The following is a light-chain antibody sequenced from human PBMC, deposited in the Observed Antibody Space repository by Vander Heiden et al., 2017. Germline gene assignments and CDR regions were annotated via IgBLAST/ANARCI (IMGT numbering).Light chain of an antibody. CDR3: QQSYSTPLT. Sequence: DSQMTQSPSSLSASVGGRVTIPCRESQSISSYLNWYQQKPGKAPKLLIYAASSLQSGVPSRFSGSGSGTDFTLTISSLQPEDFATYYCQQSYSTPLTFGPGTKVDIK. CDR1: QSISSY. V-gene: IGKV1-39*01. CDR2: AAS. J-gene: IGKJ3*01.